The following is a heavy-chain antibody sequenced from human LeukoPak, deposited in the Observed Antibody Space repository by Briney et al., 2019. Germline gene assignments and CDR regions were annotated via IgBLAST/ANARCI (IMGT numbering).Heavy chain of an antibody. CDR1: GDSISSNNRY. J-gene: IGHJ4*02. V-gene: IGHV4-39*07. CDR2: FYFGGSN. CDR3: ASSHSATWYDD. D-gene: IGHD6-13*01. Sequence: SETLSLTCTVSGDSISSNNRYWGWIRQPPGKGLEWIGSFYFGGSNYYSPSLRSRVIISLDTSKNQFSLALNFVTAADTAMYYCASSHSATWYDDWGQGALVTVS.